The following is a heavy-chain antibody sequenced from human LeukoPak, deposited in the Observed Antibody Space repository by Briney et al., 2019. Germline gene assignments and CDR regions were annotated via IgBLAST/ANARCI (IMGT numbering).Heavy chain of an antibody. Sequence: ASVKVSCKASGYTFTGYYMHWVRQAPGQGLEWMGWVNPNSGGTNYAQKFQGRVTMTRDTSISTAYMELSRLRSDDTAVYYCARDSSGWYYFDYWGQGTLVTVSS. J-gene: IGHJ4*02. CDR1: GYTFTGYY. CDR2: VNPNSGGT. CDR3: ARDSSGWYYFDY. V-gene: IGHV1-2*02. D-gene: IGHD6-19*01.